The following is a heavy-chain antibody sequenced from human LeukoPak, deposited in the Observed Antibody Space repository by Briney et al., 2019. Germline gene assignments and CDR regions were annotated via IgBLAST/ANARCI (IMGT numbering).Heavy chain of an antibody. CDR3: ARSGRDVGFAFDI. Sequence: PSETLSLTCAVYGGSFSGYYWSWIRQPPGKGLEWIGEINHSGSTNYHPSYKSRVTISLDTSQNHFSLKLTSVTAADTAVYYCARSGRDVGFAFDIWGLGTLVTISS. J-gene: IGHJ3*02. CDR1: GGSFSGYY. CDR2: INHSGST. D-gene: IGHD5-12*01. V-gene: IGHV4-34*01.